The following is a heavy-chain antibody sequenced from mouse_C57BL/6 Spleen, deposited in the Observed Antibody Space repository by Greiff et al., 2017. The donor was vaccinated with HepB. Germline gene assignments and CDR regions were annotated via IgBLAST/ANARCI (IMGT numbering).Heavy chain of an antibody. CDR1: GFSLTSYG. CDR2: IWSGGST. V-gene: IGHV2-2*01. CDR3: ARNLDYSNYLYYFDY. Sequence: VKLVESGPGLVQPSQRLSITCTVSGFSLTSYGVHWVRQSPGKGLEWLGVIWSGGSTDYNAAFISRLSISKDNSKSQVFFKMNSLQADDTAIYYCARNLDYSNYLYYFDYWGQGTTLTVSS. D-gene: IGHD2-5*01. J-gene: IGHJ2*01.